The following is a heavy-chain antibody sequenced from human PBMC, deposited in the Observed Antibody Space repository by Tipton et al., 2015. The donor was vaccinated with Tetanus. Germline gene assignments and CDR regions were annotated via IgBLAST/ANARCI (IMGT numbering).Heavy chain of an antibody. J-gene: IGHJ5*02. V-gene: IGHV4-59*01. CDR3: VRSHVYRLTLFGEAIPRSGRFDP. CDR2: IYYTGDT. Sequence: TLSLTCTVSGGSINNYYWNWIRQSPGKGLEWLGNIYYTGDTDYNPSLRGRATISLDKAKNLFSLRLRSVTAADTALYYCVRSHVYRLTLFGEAIPRSGRFDPWGQGTLVTVSS. D-gene: IGHD3-3*01. CDR1: GGSINNYY.